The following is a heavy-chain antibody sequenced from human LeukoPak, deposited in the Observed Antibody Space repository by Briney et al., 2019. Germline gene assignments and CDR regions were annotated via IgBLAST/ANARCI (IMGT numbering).Heavy chain of an antibody. CDR1: GFTFSSYA. CDR3: ARVWGLYYDYVWGSWPHDY. J-gene: IGHJ4*02. CDR2: ISYGGSNK. D-gene: IGHD3-16*01. Sequence: PGGSLRLSCAASGFTFSSYAMHWVRQAPGKGLEWVAVISYGGSNKYYADSVKGRFTISRDNSKNTLYLQMNSLRAEDTAVYYCARVWGLYYDYVWGSWPHDYWGQGTLVTVSS. V-gene: IGHV3-30-3*01.